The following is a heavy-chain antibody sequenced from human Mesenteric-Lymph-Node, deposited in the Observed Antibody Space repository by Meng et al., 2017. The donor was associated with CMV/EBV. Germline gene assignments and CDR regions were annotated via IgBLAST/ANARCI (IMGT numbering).Heavy chain of an antibody. Sequence: GGSLRLSCAASGFTFSSYSMNWVRQAPGKGLEWVSSISSSSYIYYADSVKGRFTISRDNAKNSLYLQMNSLRAEDTAVYYCARGMVRGVIGDYWGQGTLVTVSS. J-gene: IGHJ4*02. CDR2: ISSSSYI. V-gene: IGHV3-21*01. CDR1: GFTFSSYS. CDR3: ARGMVRGVIGDY. D-gene: IGHD3-10*01.